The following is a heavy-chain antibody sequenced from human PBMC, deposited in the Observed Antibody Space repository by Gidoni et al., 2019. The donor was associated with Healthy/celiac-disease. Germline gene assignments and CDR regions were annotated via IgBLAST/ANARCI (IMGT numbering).Heavy chain of an antibody. Sequence: QLQLVQPGAEVKKPGSSVKVSCKASGGTFSSYAISWVRQAPGQGLEWMGGIIPIVGTANYAQKFQGRVTITADESTSTAYMELSSLRSEDTAVYYCARGPIDRYYYGSGSPQFFDYWGQGTLVTVSS. CDR3: ARGPIDRYYYGSGSPQFFDY. D-gene: IGHD3-10*01. J-gene: IGHJ4*02. CDR2: IIPIVGTA. V-gene: IGHV1-69*01. CDR1: GGTFSSYA.